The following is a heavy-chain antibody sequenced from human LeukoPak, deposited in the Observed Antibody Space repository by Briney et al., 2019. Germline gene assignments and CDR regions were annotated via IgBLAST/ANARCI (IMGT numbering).Heavy chain of an antibody. CDR1: GSIFPSYW. D-gene: IGHD5/OR15-5a*01. J-gene: IGHJ3*01. CDR2: IYPGDSDT. Sequence: GASLLISCKGSGSIFPSYWIGWVRPLPGKGLEWMGMIYPGDSDTRDSPSFQGQVTVSVDKSISTAYLQWSSLKASDSAMYYCAREGVMSTVDLWGQGTMVTVSS. V-gene: IGHV5-51*01. CDR3: AREGVMSTVDL.